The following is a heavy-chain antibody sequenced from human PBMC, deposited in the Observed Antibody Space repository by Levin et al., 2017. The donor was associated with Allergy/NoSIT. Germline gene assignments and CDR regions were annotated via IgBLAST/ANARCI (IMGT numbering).Heavy chain of an antibody. CDR1: GGTFSSYA. D-gene: IGHD6-6*01. CDR2: IIPIFGTA. CDR3: ARGETEYSSSPPGSVDL. Sequence: VASVKVSCKASGGTFSSYAISWVRQAPGQGLEWMGGIIPIFGTANYAQKFQGRVTITADESTSTAYMELSSLRSEDTAVYYCARGETEYSSSPPGSVDLWGRGTLVTVSS. J-gene: IGHJ2*01. V-gene: IGHV1-69*13.